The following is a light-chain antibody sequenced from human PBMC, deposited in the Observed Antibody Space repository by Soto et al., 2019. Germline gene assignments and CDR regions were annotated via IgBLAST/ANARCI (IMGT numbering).Light chain of an antibody. CDR1: QSFSTW. J-gene: IGKJ1*01. CDR3: QQYNSYPWT. CDR2: DAS. Sequence: DIQMTQSPSSLSASVGDRVTITCRASQSFSTWLAWYQQKPGKVPKLLIYDASSLESGVPSRFSGSGSGTEFTLTISSLQPDYFATYYCQQYNSYPWTFGQGTKVEIK. V-gene: IGKV1-5*01.